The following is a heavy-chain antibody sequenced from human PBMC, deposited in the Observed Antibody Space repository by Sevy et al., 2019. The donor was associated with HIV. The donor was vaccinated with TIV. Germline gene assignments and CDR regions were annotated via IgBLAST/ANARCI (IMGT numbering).Heavy chain of an antibody. CDR3: AKDPYYYDSSGIDY. V-gene: IGHV3-9*01. D-gene: IGHD3-22*01. CDR1: GFTFDDYA. Sequence: GGFLRLSCAASGFTFDDYAMHWVRQAPGKGLEWVSGISWNSGSIGYADSVKGRFTISRDNAKNSLYLQMNSLRAEDTALYYCAKDPYYYDSSGIDYWGQGTLVTVSS. CDR2: ISWNSGSI. J-gene: IGHJ4*02.